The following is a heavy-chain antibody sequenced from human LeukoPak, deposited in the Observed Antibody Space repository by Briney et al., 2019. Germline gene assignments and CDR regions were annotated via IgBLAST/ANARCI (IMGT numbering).Heavy chain of an antibody. Sequence: SETLSLTCTVSGDSISSGAHYWNWIRQHPGKGLEWIGYIYYSGNTYYNPSLKSRVTISVDTSKNQFSLKLSSVIAADTAVYYCARAPPLYVSGNSMSWSFDYWGQGSLVTVSS. J-gene: IGHJ4*02. CDR3: ARAPPLYVSGNSMSWSFDY. D-gene: IGHD3-10*01. V-gene: IGHV4-31*03. CDR2: IYYSGNT. CDR1: GDSISSGAHY.